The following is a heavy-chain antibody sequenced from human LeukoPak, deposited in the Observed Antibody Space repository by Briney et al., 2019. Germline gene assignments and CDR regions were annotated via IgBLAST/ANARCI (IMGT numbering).Heavy chain of an antibody. V-gene: IGHV4-34*01. CDR3: ARGRLGCSGGSCYCCNFDY. D-gene: IGHD2-15*01. CDR1: GGSFSGYY. J-gene: IGHJ4*02. Sequence: SETLSLTCAVYGGSFSGYYWSWICEPPGKGLEWMGEINHSGSANYNPSLKSRVTISVDTSKNQFSLKLSSVTAADTAVYYCARGRLGCSGGSCYCCNFDYWGQGTLVTVSS. CDR2: INHSGSA.